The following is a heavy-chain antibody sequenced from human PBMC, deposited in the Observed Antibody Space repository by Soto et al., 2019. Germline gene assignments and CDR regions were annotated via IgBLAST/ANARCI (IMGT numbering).Heavy chain of an antibody. CDR3: ARAFRQEWLVLSPYFDY. J-gene: IGHJ4*02. CDR1: GYTFTSYA. CDR2: INAGNGNT. V-gene: IGHV1-3*01. D-gene: IGHD6-19*01. Sequence: GASVKVSCKASGYTFTSYAMHWVRQAPGQRLEWMGWINAGNGNTKYSQKFQGRVTITRDTSASTAYMELSSLRSEDTAVYYCARAFRQEWLVLSPYFDYWGQGTLVTVSS.